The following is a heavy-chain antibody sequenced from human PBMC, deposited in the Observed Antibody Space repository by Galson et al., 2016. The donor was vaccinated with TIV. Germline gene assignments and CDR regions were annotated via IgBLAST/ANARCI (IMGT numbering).Heavy chain of an antibody. CDR1: GFTFSNAW. CDR2: IKSETDGGTT. D-gene: IGHD2-2*01. Sequence: SLRLSCAASGFTFSNAWMSWVRQAPGKGLEWVGPIKSETDGGTTDYAAPVKGRFTISRDDSKNTLYLQMNTLKTEDTAVYYCHCSSTSRYVRWFDPWGQGTLVTVSS. V-gene: IGHV3-15*01. J-gene: IGHJ5*02. CDR3: HCSSTSRYVRWFDP.